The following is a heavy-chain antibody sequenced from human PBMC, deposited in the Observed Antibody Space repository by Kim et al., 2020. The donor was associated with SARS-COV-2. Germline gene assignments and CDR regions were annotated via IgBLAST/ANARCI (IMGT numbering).Heavy chain of an antibody. D-gene: IGHD2-2*01. J-gene: IGHJ4*01. V-gene: IGHV4-59*13. CDR1: GAPISSYY. CDR2: FFRSGST. Sequence: SETLSLTCTVSGAPISSYYCVWVRQPPGKELEWMATFFRSGSTSSNPSLKSRVTISSYTSNHQFSLPLSSVTAADTAVSYCASGAYRDNAGLVHWGRGTL. CDR3: ASGAYRDNAGLVH.